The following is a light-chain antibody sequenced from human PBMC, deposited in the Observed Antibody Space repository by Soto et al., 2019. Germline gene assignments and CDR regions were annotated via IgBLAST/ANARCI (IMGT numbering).Light chain of an antibody. CDR3: QQANSFPLT. V-gene: IGKV1-6*01. J-gene: IGKJ2*01. Sequence: AIQMAQSPSSLSASVGDRFTITFRASQGIRSELGWYQQKPGKAPKLLIYAASSLQSGVPSRFSGSGSGTDFTLTISSLQPEDFATYYCQQANSFPLTFGQGTKVDIK. CDR1: QGIRSE. CDR2: AAS.